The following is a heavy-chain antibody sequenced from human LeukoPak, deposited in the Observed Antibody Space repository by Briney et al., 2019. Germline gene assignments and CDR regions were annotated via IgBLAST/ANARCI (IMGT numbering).Heavy chain of an antibody. CDR1: GFTFSRYA. CDR3: AKDGQAFSYGPGHRFDY. Sequence: GGSLRLSCAGSGFTFSRYALSWVRQAPGEGLELVSTITGSGGSTYYADSVKGRFTISRDNSKNTLYLQMNSLRAEDTAVYSCAKDGQAFSYGPGHRFDYWGQGTLVTVSS. D-gene: IGHD3-10*01. CDR2: ITGSGGST. J-gene: IGHJ4*02. V-gene: IGHV3-23*01.